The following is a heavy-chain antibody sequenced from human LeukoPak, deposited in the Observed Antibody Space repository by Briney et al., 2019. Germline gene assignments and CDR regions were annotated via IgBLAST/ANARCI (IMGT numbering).Heavy chain of an antibody. CDR2: ISGDGGST. V-gene: IGHV3-43*02. D-gene: IGHD6-19*01. J-gene: IGHJ4*02. CDR1: GFTFHNYA. Sequence: GGSLRLSCAASGFTFHNYAIHWVRQAPGKGLEWVSLISGDGGSTYYADSVKGRFTISRDNSKNSLYLQMNSLRTEDTALYHCAKDRGWYDYWGQGTLVTVSS. CDR3: AKDRGWYDY.